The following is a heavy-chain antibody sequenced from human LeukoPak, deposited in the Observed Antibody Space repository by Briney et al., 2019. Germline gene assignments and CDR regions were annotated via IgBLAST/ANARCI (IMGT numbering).Heavy chain of an antibody. CDR1: GLTFSAYS. CDR2: ISSSGTYI. D-gene: IGHD6-13*01. Sequence: GGSLRLSCAASGLTFSAYSMNWVRQAPGKGLEWVSSISSSGTYIYYADSLKGRFTISRDNAKNSLYLQMNSLRAEDTAVYYCARTLYSSTWRFDYWGQGTLVTVSS. J-gene: IGHJ4*02. CDR3: ARTLYSSTWRFDY. V-gene: IGHV3-21*01.